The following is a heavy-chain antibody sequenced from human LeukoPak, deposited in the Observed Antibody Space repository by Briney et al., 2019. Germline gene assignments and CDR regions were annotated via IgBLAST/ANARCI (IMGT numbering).Heavy chain of an antibody. V-gene: IGHV4-59*08. J-gene: IGHJ4*02. D-gene: IGHD1-14*01. Sequence: PSETLSLTCTVSGGSISSYYWSWIRQPPGKGLEWIGYIYYRGSTNYNPSLKSRVTISVDTSKNQFSLKLSSVTAADTAVYYCARHVTGYYFDSWGQGTLVTASS. CDR3: ARHVTGYYFDS. CDR2: IYYRGST. CDR1: GGSISSYY.